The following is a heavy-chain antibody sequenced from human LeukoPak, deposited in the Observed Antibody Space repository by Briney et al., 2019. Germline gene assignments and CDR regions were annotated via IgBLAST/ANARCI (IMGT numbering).Heavy chain of an antibody. Sequence: ASVKVSCKASGYTFTSYYMHWVRQATGQGLEWMGWMNPNSGNTGYAQKFQGRVTMTRNTSISTAYMELSSLRSEDTAVYYCARDSVAGTDWGQGTLVTVSS. CDR2: MNPNSGNT. CDR3: ARDSVAGTD. J-gene: IGHJ4*02. D-gene: IGHD6-19*01. CDR1: GYTFTSYY. V-gene: IGHV1-8*02.